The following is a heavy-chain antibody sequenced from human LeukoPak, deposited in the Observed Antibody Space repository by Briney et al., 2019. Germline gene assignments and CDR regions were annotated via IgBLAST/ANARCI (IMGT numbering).Heavy chain of an antibody. J-gene: IGHJ3*02. V-gene: IGHV4-4*07. D-gene: IGHD1-26*01. CDR1: GGSISGYY. CDR3: ARDGGSYLGAFDI. CDR2: FYTSAST. Sequence: KPSETLSLTCTVSGGSISGYYWSWIRLPAGKGLEWVGRFYTSASTNYNPSLKSRVTMSVDTSKNRFSLKLSSVTAADTAVYYCARDGGSYLGAFDIWGQGTMVTVSS.